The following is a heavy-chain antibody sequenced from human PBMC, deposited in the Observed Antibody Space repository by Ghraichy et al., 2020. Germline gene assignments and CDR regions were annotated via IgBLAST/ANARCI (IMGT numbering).Heavy chain of an antibody. J-gene: IGHJ4*02. CDR3: ARLDGSGYYNKDYSFHY. CDR1: GFTFSNYA. CDR2: ISTSSDYI. V-gene: IGHV3-21*01. Sequence: GGSLRLSCAASGFTFSNYAMTWVRQAPGKGLEWVSFISTSSDYIYYAASVKGRLTISRDNAKNSLYLQMNSLSAEDTAVYYCARLDGSGYYNKDYSFHYWGQGTLVTVSS. D-gene: IGHD3-10*01.